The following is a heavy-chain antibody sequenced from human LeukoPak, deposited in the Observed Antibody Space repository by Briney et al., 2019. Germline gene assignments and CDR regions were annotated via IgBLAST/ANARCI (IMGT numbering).Heavy chain of an antibody. V-gene: IGHV3-7*01. CDR1: GLTFSTYW. CDR3: ARDTGCAGGNCFSFYDS. J-gene: IGHJ4*02. CDR2: IKEDGSQK. D-gene: IGHD2-15*01. Sequence: PGGSLRLSCAASGLTFSTYWMTWVRQAPGKGLEWVANIKEDGSQKYYVDSVKGRFTISRDNAKNSLYLQMDSLRAEDTAVYYCARDTGCAGGNCFSFYDSWGQGTLVTVSS.